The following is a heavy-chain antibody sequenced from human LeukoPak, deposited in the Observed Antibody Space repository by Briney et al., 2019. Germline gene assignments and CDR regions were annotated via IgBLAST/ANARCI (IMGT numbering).Heavy chain of an antibody. J-gene: IGHJ4*02. CDR2: ISANSGDT. CDR3: ARDKRYAFDN. V-gene: IGHV1-18*01. Sequence: ASVKVSCKTAGYTFSSHGISWGRQAPGQGLEWMGWISANSGDTKFVQKFQGRVTMTTETSTNTAYMELRSLRFDDTAIYYCARDKRYAFDNWGQGTLVSVSS. CDR1: GYTFSSHG. D-gene: IGHD3-9*01.